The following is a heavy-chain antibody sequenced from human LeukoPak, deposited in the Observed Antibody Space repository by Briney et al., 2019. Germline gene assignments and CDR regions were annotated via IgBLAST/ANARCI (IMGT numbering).Heavy chain of an antibody. CDR3: ARELAYYYGSGSYSLFDY. V-gene: IGHV1-2*04. J-gene: IGHJ4*02. CDR2: INPNSGGT. CDR1: GYTFTGYY. D-gene: IGHD3-10*01. Sequence: GASVKVSCKASGYTFTGYYMHWVRQAPGQGLEWMGWINPNSGGTNYAQKFQGWVTMTRDTSISTAYMELSRLRSDDTAVYYCARELAYYYGSGSYSLFDYWGQGTLVTVSS.